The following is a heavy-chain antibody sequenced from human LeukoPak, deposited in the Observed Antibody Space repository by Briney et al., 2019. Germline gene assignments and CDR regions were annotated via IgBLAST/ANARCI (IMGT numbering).Heavy chain of an antibody. Sequence: PSETLSLTCTVSGGSISSYYWSWIRQPAGKGLEWIGRIYTSGSTNYNPSLKSRVTMSVDTSKNQFSLKLSSVTAADTAVYYCARDYGYDSSGLGYYYYYGMDVWGQGTTVTVSS. V-gene: IGHV4-4*07. CDR1: GGSISSYY. D-gene: IGHD3-22*01. J-gene: IGHJ6*02. CDR3: ARDYGYDSSGLGYYYYYGMDV. CDR2: IYTSGST.